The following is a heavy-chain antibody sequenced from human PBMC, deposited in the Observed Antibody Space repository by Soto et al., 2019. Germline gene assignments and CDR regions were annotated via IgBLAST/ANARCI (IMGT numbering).Heavy chain of an antibody. J-gene: IGHJ4*02. CDR3: ARAPSGIAVAGVDY. CDR1: GGSVSSGSYY. V-gene: IGHV4-61*01. Sequence: SETLSLTCTVSGGSVSSGSYYWSWIRQPPGKGLEWIGYIYYSGSTNYNPSLKSRVTISVDTSKNQFSLKLSSVTAADTAVYYCARAPSGIAVAGVDYWGQGTLVTVSS. CDR2: IYYSGST. D-gene: IGHD6-19*01.